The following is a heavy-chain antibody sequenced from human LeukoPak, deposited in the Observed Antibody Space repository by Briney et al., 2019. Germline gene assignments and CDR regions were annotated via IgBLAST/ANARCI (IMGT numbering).Heavy chain of an antibody. Sequence: PSETLSLTCTVSGGSISSGDYYWSWIRQPPGKGLEWIGYIYYSGSTYYNPSLKSRVTISVDRSKNQFSLKLSSVTAADTAVYYCARADGYNYFDYWGQGTLVTVSS. D-gene: IGHD5-12*01. CDR3: ARADGYNYFDY. CDR1: GGSISSGDYY. CDR2: IYYSGST. V-gene: IGHV4-30-4*01. J-gene: IGHJ4*02.